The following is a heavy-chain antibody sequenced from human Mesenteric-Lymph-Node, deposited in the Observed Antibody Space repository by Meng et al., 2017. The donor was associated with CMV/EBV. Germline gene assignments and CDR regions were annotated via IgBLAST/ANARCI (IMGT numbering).Heavy chain of an antibody. Sequence: GESLKISCAASGFTFDDYAMHWVRQAPGKGLEWVSGISWNSGRIGYADSVKGRFTISRDNAKNSLYLQMNSLRVEDTALYYCANGIGGPYYYDMDVWGQGTTVTVSS. CDR1: GFTFDDYA. CDR2: ISWNSGRI. D-gene: IGHD1-26*01. CDR3: ANGIGGPYYYDMDV. V-gene: IGHV3-9*01. J-gene: IGHJ6*02.